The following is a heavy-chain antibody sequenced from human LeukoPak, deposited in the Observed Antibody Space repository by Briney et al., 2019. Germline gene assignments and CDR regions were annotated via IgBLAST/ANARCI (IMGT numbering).Heavy chain of an antibody. D-gene: IGHD1-14*01. CDR3: ARAPHEPNFDY. J-gene: IGHJ4*02. CDR1: GFNFNTYW. CDR2: ISSSGSTI. V-gene: IGHV3-48*04. Sequence: GGSVRLSCAASGFNFNTYWMNWVRQAPGKGLEWVSYISSSGSTIYYADSVKGRFTISRDNAKNSLYLQMNSLRAEDTAVYYCARAPHEPNFDYWGQGTLVTVSS.